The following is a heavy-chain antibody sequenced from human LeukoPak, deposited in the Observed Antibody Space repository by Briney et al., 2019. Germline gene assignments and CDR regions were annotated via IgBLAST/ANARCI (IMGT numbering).Heavy chain of an antibody. J-gene: IGHJ5*02. D-gene: IGHD6-13*01. Sequence: SQTLSLTCAVSGGSISSGGYYWSWIRQPPGKGLEWIGYIYHSGSTNYNPSLKSRVTISVDKSKNQFSLKLSSVTAADTAVYYCARQYSSSWYKWFDPWGQGTLVTVSS. CDR3: ARQYSSSWYKWFDP. CDR1: GGSISSGGYY. V-gene: IGHV4-30-2*01. CDR2: IYHSGST.